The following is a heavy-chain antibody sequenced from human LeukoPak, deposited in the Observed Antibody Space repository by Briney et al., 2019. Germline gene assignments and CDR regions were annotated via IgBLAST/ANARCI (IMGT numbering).Heavy chain of an antibody. Sequence: GASVKVSYKVSGYTRTELSMHCVRQAPGKGLEWMGGFDPEDGETIYAQKFQGRVTMTEDTSTDTAYMELSSLRSEDTAVYYCATYLATSNWFDPWGQGTLVTVSS. V-gene: IGHV1-24*01. J-gene: IGHJ5*02. CDR1: GYTRTELS. CDR3: ATYLATSNWFDP. D-gene: IGHD1-26*01. CDR2: FDPEDGET.